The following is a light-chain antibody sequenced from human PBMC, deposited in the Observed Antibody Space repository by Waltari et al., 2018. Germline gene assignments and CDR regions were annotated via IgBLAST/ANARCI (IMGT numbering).Light chain of an antibody. CDR1: SPNIGAGSG. V-gene: IGLV1-40*01. J-gene: IGLJ1*01. Sequence: QSVLSQPPSVSGAPGQRVTISCAGSSPNIGAGSGVHCDQHPPGTAPKLLIYANNNRPSGVPARFSGSKSGTSASLAITGLQAEDEADYYCSSFTRSDTPLYVFGTGTKVTVL. CDR3: SSFTRSDTPLYV. CDR2: ANN.